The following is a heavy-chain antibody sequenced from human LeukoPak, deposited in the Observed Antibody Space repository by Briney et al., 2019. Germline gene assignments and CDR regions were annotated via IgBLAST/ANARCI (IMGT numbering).Heavy chain of an antibody. CDR3: ARVVGGSYWFDP. CDR1: GYTFTGYY. J-gene: IGHJ5*02. Sequence: ASVKVSCKASGYTFTGYYMHWVRQAPGQGLEWMGWINPNSGGTNYAQKLQGRVTMTTDTSTSTAYMELRSLRSDDTAVYYCARVVGGSYWFDPWGQGTLVTVSS. D-gene: IGHD1-26*01. V-gene: IGHV1-2*02. CDR2: INPNSGGT.